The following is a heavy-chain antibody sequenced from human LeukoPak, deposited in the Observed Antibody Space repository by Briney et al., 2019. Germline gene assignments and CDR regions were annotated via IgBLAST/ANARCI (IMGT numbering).Heavy chain of an antibody. J-gene: IGHJ4*02. Sequence: SGPTLVNPTQTLTLTCTFSGFSLSTSGMRVSWIRQPPGKALEWLARIDWDDDKFYNTSLKTRLTISKDTSKNQVVLTMTNTDPVDTATYYCARIPTYGDYAYFDYWGQGTLVTVSS. D-gene: IGHD4-17*01. CDR3: ARIPTYGDYAYFDY. CDR2: IDWDDDK. V-gene: IGHV2-70*04. CDR1: GFSLSTSGMR.